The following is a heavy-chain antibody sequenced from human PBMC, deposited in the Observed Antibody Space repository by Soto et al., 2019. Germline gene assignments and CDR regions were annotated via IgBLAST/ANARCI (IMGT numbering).Heavy chain of an antibody. J-gene: IGHJ4*02. CDR2: INPNNGGT. V-gene: IGHV1-2*04. CDR1: GYSFTANS. CDR3: AMQRSGVVY. D-gene: IGHD6-25*01. Sequence: QVPLVQSGAEVKKPGASVRVSCKASGYSFTANSMHWVLQAPGEGLAWMGWINPNNGGTNYARKFQGWVTMTRDTSISTAYMDLTRLKSAVTAVYYCAMQRSGVVYWGQGTLVTVSS.